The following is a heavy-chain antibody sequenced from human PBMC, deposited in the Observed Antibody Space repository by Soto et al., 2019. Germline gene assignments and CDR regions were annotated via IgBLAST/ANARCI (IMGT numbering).Heavy chain of an antibody. V-gene: IGHV6-1*01. CDR2: AYYRSKWYN. D-gene: IGHD1-26*01. J-gene: IGHJ5*02. Sequence: PSQTLSLTCAISGDSVSSSSVTWNWIRQSPSRGLEWLGRAYYRSKWYNDYAESVKSRITINPDTSKNQFSLHLNSVTPEDTAVYYCVRLIGNSWLDGWGQGTRVTVSS. CDR3: VRLIGNSWLDG. CDR1: GDSVSSSSVT.